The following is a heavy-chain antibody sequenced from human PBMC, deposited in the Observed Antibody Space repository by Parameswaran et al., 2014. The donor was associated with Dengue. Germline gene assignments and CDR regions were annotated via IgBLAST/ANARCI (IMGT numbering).Heavy chain of an antibody. V-gene: IGHV5-51*01. D-gene: IGHD2-15*01. CDR2: IYPGDSDT. J-gene: IGHJ1*01. Sequence: VRRCPGKPGVDGIIYPGDSDTRYSPSFQGQVTISADKSISTAYLQWSSLKASDTAMYYCARQSEGGTFQHWGQGTLVTVSS. CDR3: ARQSEGGTFQH.